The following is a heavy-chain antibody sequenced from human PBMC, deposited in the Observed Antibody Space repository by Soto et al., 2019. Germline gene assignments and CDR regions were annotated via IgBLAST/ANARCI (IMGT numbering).Heavy chain of an antibody. CDR3: ARHRVYYYYYMDV. Sequence: SETLSLTCTVSGGSISSYYWSWIRQPPGKGLEWIGYIYYSGSTNYNPSPKSRVTISVDTSKNQFSLKLSSVTAADTAVYYCARHRVYYYYYMDVWGKGTTVTVSS. J-gene: IGHJ6*03. CDR1: GGSISSYY. V-gene: IGHV4-59*08. CDR2: IYYSGST.